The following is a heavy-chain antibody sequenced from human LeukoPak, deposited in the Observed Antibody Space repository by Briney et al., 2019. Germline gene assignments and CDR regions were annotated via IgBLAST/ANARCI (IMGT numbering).Heavy chain of an antibody. J-gene: IGHJ4*02. CDR1: GYTFTSYG. CDR2: ISAYNGNT. V-gene: IGHV1-18*03. CDR3: ARAFLRHCGGDCPFDY. D-gene: IGHD2-21*02. Sequence: GASVRVSCKASGYTFTSYGISWVRQDPGQGLEWMGWISAYNGNTNYAQKLQGRVTMTTDTSTSTAYMELRSLRSDDMAVYYCARAFLRHCGGDCPFDYWGQGTLVTVSS.